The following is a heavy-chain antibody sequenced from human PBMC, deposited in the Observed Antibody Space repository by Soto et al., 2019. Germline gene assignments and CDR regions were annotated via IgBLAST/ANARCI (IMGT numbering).Heavy chain of an antibody. CDR1: GGSISSYY. Sequence: SETLSLTCTVSGGSISSYYWSWIRQPAGKGLEWIGRIYTSGSTNYNPSLKSRVTMSVDTSKNQFSLKLSSVTAADTAVYYCAREGYYDSSGHMGGYYYYGMDVWGQGTTVTVS. CDR2: IYTSGST. CDR3: AREGYYDSSGHMGGYYYYGMDV. V-gene: IGHV4-4*07. D-gene: IGHD3-22*01. J-gene: IGHJ6*02.